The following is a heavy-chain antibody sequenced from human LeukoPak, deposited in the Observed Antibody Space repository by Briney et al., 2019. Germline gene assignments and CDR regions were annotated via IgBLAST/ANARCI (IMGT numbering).Heavy chain of an antibody. V-gene: IGHV1-69*13. CDR1: GGTFSSYA. Sequence: SVKVSCKASGGTFSSYAISWVRQAPGQGLEWMGGIIPIFGTANYAQKFQGRVTITADESTSTAYMELSSLRSEDTAVYYCAVGGTTVVTGWFDPWGQGTLVTVSS. CDR3: AVGGTTVVTGWFDP. D-gene: IGHD4-23*01. CDR2: IIPIFGTA. J-gene: IGHJ5*02.